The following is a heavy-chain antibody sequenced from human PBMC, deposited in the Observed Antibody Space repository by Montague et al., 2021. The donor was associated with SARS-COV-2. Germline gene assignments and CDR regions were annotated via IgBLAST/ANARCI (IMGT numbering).Heavy chain of an antibody. CDR2: ISYDGSNK. D-gene: IGHD3-9*01. V-gene: IGHV3-30-3*01. Sequence: SLRLSCAASGFTFSSYAMHWVRQAPGKGLEWVAVISYDGSNKYYADSVKGRFTISRDNSKNTLYLQMNSLRAEDTAVYYCVRDPRYYDILTGYFLTDNSFSMLGGIDVWGQGTTVTVSS. CDR3: VRDPRYYDILTGYFLTDNSFSMLGGIDV. J-gene: IGHJ6*02. CDR1: GFTFSSYA.